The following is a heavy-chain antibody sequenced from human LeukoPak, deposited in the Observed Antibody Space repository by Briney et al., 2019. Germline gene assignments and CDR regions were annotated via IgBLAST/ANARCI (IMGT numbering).Heavy chain of an antibody. V-gene: IGHV1-69*13. J-gene: IGHJ6*03. CDR2: IIPIFGTA. D-gene: IGHD5-18*01. CDR3: ARVAPSGYSYGNYYHYYMDV. CDR1: GGTFSSYA. Sequence: SVKVSCKASGGTFSSYAISWVRQAPGQGLEWMGGIIPIFGTANYAQKFQGRVTITADESTSTAYMELSSLRSEDTAVYYCARVAPSGYSYGNYYHYYMDVWGKGTTVTVSS.